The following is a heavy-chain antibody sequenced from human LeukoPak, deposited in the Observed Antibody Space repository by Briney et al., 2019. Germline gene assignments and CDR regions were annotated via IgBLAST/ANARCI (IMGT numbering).Heavy chain of an antibody. CDR3: ARVSISLFGVVTAHFDS. CDR2: INLSGST. Sequence: PSETLSLTCGVSGGSFSGSYWGWLRQPPGKGLEWVGEINLSGSTNCNSYLTTRVTISLDTSKNQFSLNLMSVTTADAAVYYCARVSISLFGVVTAHFDSWGQGTLVAVSS. CDR1: GGSFSGSY. D-gene: IGHD3-3*01. V-gene: IGHV4-34*01. J-gene: IGHJ4*02.